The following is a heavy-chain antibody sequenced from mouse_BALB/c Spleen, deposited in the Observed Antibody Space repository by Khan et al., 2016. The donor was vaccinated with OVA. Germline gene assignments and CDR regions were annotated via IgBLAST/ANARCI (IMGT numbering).Heavy chain of an antibody. D-gene: IGHD2-14*01. CDR2: INPSNGYT. CDR1: GYTFTSYT. Sequence: QVQLKQSGAELARPGASVKMSCKASGYTFTSYTIHWIKKRPGQGLEWIGYINPSNGYTNYNQKFNDKATLTTDKSSTTAYLQLSSLTSDDSAVYNCVRDGAYHRNDGWLAFWGQGTLVTVSA. CDR3: VRDGAYHRNDGWLAF. J-gene: IGHJ3*01. V-gene: IGHV1-4*01.